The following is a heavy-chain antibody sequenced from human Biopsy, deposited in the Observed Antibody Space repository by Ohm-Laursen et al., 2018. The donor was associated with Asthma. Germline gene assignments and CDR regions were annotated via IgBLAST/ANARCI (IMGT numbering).Heavy chain of an antibody. D-gene: IGHD3-22*01. J-gene: IGHJ3*02. V-gene: IGHV3-30*03. CDR1: GFVFSQCG. CDR3: ARQSGQDYGDSSGFDI. CDR2: VSSDGHNK. Sequence: SLRLSCAASGFVFSQCGVHWVRQGPGKGLEWVALVSSDGHNKYYEDSVKGRFTISRDNSRNRLYLQINRLTVEDSAVYFCARQSGQDYGDSSGFDIWGQGTKVAVPS.